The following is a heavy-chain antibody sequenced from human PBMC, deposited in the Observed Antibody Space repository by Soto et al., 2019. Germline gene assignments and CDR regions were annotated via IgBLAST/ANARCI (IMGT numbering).Heavy chain of an antibody. D-gene: IGHD4-17*01. CDR1: GFTFSNAW. V-gene: IGHV3-15*07. CDR2: IKSKTDGGTT. J-gene: IGHJ4*02. CDR3: TTAPPTDYGVIFDY. Sequence: EVQLVESGGGLVKPGGSLRLSCAASGFTFSNAWMNWVRQAPGKGLEWVGRIKSKTDGGTTDYAAPVKGRFTISRDDSKNTLYLQMKSLKTEDTAVYYCTTAPPTDYGVIFDYWGQGTLVTVSS.